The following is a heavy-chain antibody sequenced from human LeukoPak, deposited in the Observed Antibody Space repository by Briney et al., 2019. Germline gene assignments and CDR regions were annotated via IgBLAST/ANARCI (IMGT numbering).Heavy chain of an antibody. J-gene: IGHJ5*02. CDR3: ARDWYCSSSICYTDRNWFDP. Sequence: PGGSLRLSCAASGFTFSDYYMSWIRQAPGKGLEWVSYISTTSTYTDYADSVRGRLTISRDNAKNLLYLQMNSLRPEGTAVYYCARDWYCSSSICYTDRNWFDPWGQGTLVTVSS. V-gene: IGHV3-11*05. CDR2: ISTTSTYT. D-gene: IGHD2-2*02. CDR1: GFTFSDYY.